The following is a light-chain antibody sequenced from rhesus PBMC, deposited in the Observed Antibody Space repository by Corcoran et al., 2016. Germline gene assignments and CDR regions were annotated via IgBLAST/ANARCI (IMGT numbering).Light chain of an antibody. CDR2: AAS. J-gene: IGKJ4*01. Sequence: DIQMTQSPSSLSASVGDTVTITCRASQGISSYLNWFQQKPGKAPKLLIYAASSLESGVPSRFSGSGSGTDFTLTISNLQPEDFAAYYCLQHDNYPLTFGGGTKVEIK. CDR1: QGISSY. CDR3: LQHDNYPLT. V-gene: IGKV1-28*03.